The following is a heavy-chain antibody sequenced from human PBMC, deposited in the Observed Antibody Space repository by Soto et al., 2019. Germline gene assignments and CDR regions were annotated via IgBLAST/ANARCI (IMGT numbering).Heavy chain of an antibody. Sequence: QTGGSLRLSCAASGFTFSSYAMSWVRQAPGKGLEWVSAISGSGGSTYYADSVKGRFTISRDNSKNTLYLQMNSLRAEDTAVYYCARGEQLAYGMDVWGQGTTVTVSS. CDR2: ISGSGGST. V-gene: IGHV3-23*01. CDR3: ARGEQLAYGMDV. CDR1: GFTFSSYA. J-gene: IGHJ6*02. D-gene: IGHD6-6*01.